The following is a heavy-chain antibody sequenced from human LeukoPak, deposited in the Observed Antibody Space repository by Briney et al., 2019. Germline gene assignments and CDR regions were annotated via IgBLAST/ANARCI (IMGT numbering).Heavy chain of an antibody. V-gene: IGHV3-49*03. D-gene: IGHD3-22*01. J-gene: IGHJ3*02. CDR3: TTNAMIVVRVAFDI. CDR1: GFTFGDYA. CDR2: IRSKTDGGTT. Sequence: PGRSLRLSCTASGFTFGDYAMSWFRQAPGQGLEWVGFIRSKTDGGTTDYAAPVKGRFTISRDDSKNTLYLQMNSLKTEDTAVYYCTTNAMIVVRVAFDIWGQGTMVTVSS.